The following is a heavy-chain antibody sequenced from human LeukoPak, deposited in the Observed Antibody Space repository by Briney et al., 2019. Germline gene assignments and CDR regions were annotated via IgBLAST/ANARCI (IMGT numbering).Heavy chain of an antibody. V-gene: IGHV4-59*01. CDR3: VRDRELTY. CDR2: IYNSGST. CDR1: GGSISIYY. Sequence: TETLCLTCIVSGGSISIYYWSWIRQPPGKGLEWIGYIYNSGSTSYNPSLQSRVTISVDTSKNQFSLKLNSVTAADTAIYYCVRDRELTYWGQGTLVTVSP. D-gene: IGHD1-26*01. J-gene: IGHJ4*02.